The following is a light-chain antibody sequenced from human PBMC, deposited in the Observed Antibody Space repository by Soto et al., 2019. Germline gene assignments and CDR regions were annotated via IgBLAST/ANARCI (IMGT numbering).Light chain of an antibody. J-gene: IGKJ4*01. V-gene: IGKV1-33*01. CDR1: QDIKNY. CDR2: DAS. CDR3: QHYDHLPPLS. Sequence: DIQMTQSPSSLSASVGDRVTITCQASQDIKNYLNWYQQKPGKAPNLLIYDASNLKTGVPSRFSGNGSGTHFTFTISRLQPEDIATYYCQHYDHLPPLSFGGGTKVEIK.